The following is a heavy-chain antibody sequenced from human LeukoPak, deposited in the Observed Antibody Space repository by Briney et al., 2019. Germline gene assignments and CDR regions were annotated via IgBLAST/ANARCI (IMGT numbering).Heavy chain of an antibody. V-gene: IGHV3-30*03. CDR3: TTEYAMPDAFDV. CDR1: AFTFSTYG. Sequence: GGSLRLSCAASAFTFSTYGMHWVRQAPGKGLEWVAAILYDGSDKYYADSVKGRFTISRDNSKNTQYLQMKSLKTEDTAVYYCTTEYAMPDAFDVWGQGTKVTVSS. J-gene: IGHJ3*01. D-gene: IGHD2-2*01. CDR2: ILYDGSDK.